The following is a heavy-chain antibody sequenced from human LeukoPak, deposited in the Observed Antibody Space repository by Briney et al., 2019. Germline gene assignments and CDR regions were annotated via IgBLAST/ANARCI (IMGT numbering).Heavy chain of an antibody. D-gene: IGHD3-22*01. V-gene: IGHV3-30*02. Sequence: GGSLRLSCAASGFTFSSYGMHWVRQAPGKGLEWVAFIRYDGSNKYYADSVKGRFTISRDNSKNTLYLQMNSLRAEDTAVYYCAKDPTGYYYDSSGYYGGYWGQGTLVTVSS. CDR2: IRYDGSNK. CDR1: GFTFSSYG. CDR3: AKDPTGYYYDSSGYYGGY. J-gene: IGHJ4*02.